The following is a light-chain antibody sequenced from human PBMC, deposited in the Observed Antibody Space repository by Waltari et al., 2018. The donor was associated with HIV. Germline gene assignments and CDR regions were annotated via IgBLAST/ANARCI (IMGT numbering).Light chain of an antibody. J-gene: IGLJ2*01. V-gene: IGLV2-11*01. Sequence: QSALTQPRSVSASPGQSVTIPCTGTRGAVGGSDYVSWYQQHPGKAPKLLIYGITKRPSGVPDRFSGSKSGNTASLTISGLQAEDEADYYCCSYTGTYTSVVFGGGTKLTVL. CDR2: GIT. CDR1: RGAVGGSDY. CDR3: CSYTGTYTSVV.